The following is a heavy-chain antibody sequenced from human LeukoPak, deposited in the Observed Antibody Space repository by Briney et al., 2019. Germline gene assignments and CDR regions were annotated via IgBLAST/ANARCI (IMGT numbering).Heavy chain of an antibody. CDR2: IYTSGST. D-gene: IGHD3-9*01. V-gene: IGHV4-4*07. J-gene: IGHJ6*03. CDR1: GGSISSCY. CDR3: ARGDFDPAGDWDYYYYYMDV. Sequence: SETLSLTCTVSGGSISSCYWSWIRQPAGKGLEWIGRIYTSGSTNYNPSLKSRVTMSVDTSKNQFSLKLSSVTAADTAVYYCARGDFDPAGDWDYYYYYMDVWGKGTTVTISS.